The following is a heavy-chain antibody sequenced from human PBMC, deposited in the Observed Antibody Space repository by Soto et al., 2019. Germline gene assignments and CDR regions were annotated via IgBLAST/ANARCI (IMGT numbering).Heavy chain of an antibody. Sequence: GGSLRLSCAASGFTFSSYAMSWVRQAPGKGLEWVSAISGSGGSTYYADSVKGRFTISRDNSKNTLYLQMNSLRAEDTAVYYCARVWSTKVGNGFQIDSTSAFDSWGKGTLVPVSS. CDR3: ARVWSTKVGNGFQIDSTSAFDS. D-gene: IGHD3-3*01. J-gene: IGHJ4*02. V-gene: IGHV3-23*01. CDR1: GFTFSSYA. CDR2: ISGSGGST.